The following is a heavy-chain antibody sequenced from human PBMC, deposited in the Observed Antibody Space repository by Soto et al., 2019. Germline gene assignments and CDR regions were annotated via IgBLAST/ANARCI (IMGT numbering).Heavy chain of an antibody. Sequence: SETLSLTCTVSGGSISSGGYYWSWIRQHPGKGLEWIGEIYYSGSTNYNPSLKSQVTISVDTSKNQFSLKLSSVTAADTAVYYCARGMYYSSWDYWGQGTLVTVSS. J-gene: IGHJ4*02. V-gene: IGHV4-31*01. CDR1: GGSISSGGYY. CDR2: IYYSGST. CDR3: ARGMYYSSWDY. D-gene: IGHD3-10*01.